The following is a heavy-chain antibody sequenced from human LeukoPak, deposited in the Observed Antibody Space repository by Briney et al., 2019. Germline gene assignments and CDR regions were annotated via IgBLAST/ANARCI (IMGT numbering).Heavy chain of an antibody. V-gene: IGHV4-38-2*02. CDR2: IYHSGST. J-gene: IGHJ4*02. D-gene: IGHD4-17*01. Sequence: SETLSLTCTVSGYSISSGYYWVWLRPPPGKGLEWIGSIYHSGSTYYNPSLKSRVTIPVDTSKNQFSLKLSSVTAADTAVYYCAGYHAYGVTTPPLGYWGQGTLVTVSS. CDR1: GYSISSGYY. CDR3: AGYHAYGVTTPPLGY.